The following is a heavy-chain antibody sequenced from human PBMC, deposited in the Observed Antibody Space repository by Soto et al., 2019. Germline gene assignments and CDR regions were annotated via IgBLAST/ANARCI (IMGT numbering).Heavy chain of an antibody. J-gene: IGHJ6*02. CDR2: INPNSGGT. V-gene: IGHV1-2*04. Sequence: RASVKVSCKASGYTFTGYYMHWVRQAPGQGLEWMGWINPNSGGTNYAQKFQGWVTMTRDTSISTAYMELSRLRSDDTAVYYCARELGGIQLWGPYYYYGMDVWGQGTTVTVSS. CDR3: ARELGGIQLWGPYYYYGMDV. D-gene: IGHD5-18*01. CDR1: GYTFTGYY.